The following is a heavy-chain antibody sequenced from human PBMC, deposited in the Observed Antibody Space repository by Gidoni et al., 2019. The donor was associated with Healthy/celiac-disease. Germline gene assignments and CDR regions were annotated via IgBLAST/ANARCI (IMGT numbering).Heavy chain of an antibody. CDR3: ARVPYEGVVIPYYYYGMDV. CDR2: IIPIFGTA. V-gene: IGHV1-69*06. Sequence: QVQLVQSGAEVKKPGSSVKVSCKASGGTFSSYAISWVRQAPGQGLEWMGGIIPIFGTANYAQKFQGRVTITADKSTSTAYMELSSLRSEDTAVYYCARVPYEGVVIPYYYYGMDVWGQGTTVTVSS. CDR1: GGTFSSYA. J-gene: IGHJ6*02. D-gene: IGHD3-3*01.